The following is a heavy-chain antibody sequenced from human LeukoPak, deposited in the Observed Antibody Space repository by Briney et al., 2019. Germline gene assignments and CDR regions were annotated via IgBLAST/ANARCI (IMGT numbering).Heavy chain of an antibody. CDR3: TTDYSSGWFSDY. D-gene: IGHD6-19*01. CDR2: IKSKTDGGTT. CDR1: GFTFSNAW. J-gene: IGHJ4*02. V-gene: IGHV3-15*01. Sequence: GGSLRLSCAASGFTFSNAWMSWVRQAPGKGLEWVGRIKSKTDGGTTDYAAPVKGRFAISRDDSENTLYLHMNSLKTEDTAMYYCTTDYSSGWFSDYWGQGTLVTVSS.